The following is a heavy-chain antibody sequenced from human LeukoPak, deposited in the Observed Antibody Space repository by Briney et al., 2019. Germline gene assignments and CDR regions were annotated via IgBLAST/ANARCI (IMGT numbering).Heavy chain of an antibody. CDR2: ISGSGVNT. Sequence: GGSLRLSCAASGFTFSSHTMSWVRQAPGKGLEWVSGISGSGVNTYYANSVKGRFTISRDKFMNTLYLQMNSLRAEDTAVYYCAKDYDYGGNEGFDYWGQGTLVTVSS. J-gene: IGHJ4*02. D-gene: IGHD4-23*01. CDR3: AKDYDYGGNEGFDY. V-gene: IGHV3-23*01. CDR1: GFTFSSHT.